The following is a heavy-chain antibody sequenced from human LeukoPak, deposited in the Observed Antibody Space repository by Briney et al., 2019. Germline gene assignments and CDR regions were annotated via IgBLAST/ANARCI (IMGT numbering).Heavy chain of an antibody. CDR2: IYHSGST. J-gene: IGHJ4*02. CDR3: ARRAEYSSSLD. V-gene: IGHV4-38-2*01. Sequence: SETLSLTCAVSGYSISSRYYWGWIRQPPGKGLEWIGSIYHSGSTYYNPSLKSRVTISVDTSKNQFSLKLSSVTAADTAVYYCARRAEYSSSLDWGQGTLVTVSS. CDR1: GYSISSRYY. D-gene: IGHD6-6*01.